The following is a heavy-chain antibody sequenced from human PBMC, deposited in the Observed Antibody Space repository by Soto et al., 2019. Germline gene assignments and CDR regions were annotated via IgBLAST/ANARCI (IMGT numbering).Heavy chain of an antibody. CDR3: ARGIQLWPTHWFDP. J-gene: IGHJ5*02. CDR1: GGSISSGGYY. V-gene: IGHV4-31*03. CDR2: IYYGGST. Sequence: QVQLQESGPGLVKPSQTLSLTCTVSGGSISSGGYYWSWIRQHPGKGLEWIGYIYYGGSTYYNPSLKSRVTISVDTSKNQFSLKLSSVTAADTAVYYCARGIQLWPTHWFDPWGQGTLVTVSS. D-gene: IGHD5-18*01.